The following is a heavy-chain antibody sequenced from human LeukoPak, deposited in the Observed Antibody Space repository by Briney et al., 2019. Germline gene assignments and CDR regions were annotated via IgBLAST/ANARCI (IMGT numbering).Heavy chain of an antibody. CDR3: ARAAPLDLTPYYYYGMDV. CDR2: ISSSGSTM. CDR1: GFTFSSYE. D-gene: IGHD3-3*01. V-gene: IGHV3-48*03. Sequence: GGSLRLSCAASGFTFSSYEMNWVRQAPGKGLEWVSYISSSGSTMYYADSVKGRFTISRDNAKNSLYLQMNSLRAEDTAVYYCARAAPLDLTPYYYYGMDVWGQGTTVTVSS. J-gene: IGHJ6*02.